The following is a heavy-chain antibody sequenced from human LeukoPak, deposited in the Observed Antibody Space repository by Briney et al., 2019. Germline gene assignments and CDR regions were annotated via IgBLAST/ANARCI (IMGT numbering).Heavy chain of an antibody. CDR3: ARDHCSPGTCLGGH. D-gene: IGHD2-15*01. CDR1: GDTFIPYT. CDR2: IIPSLDVA. Sequence: ASVKVSCKASGDTFIPYTFSWVRQAPGHGLEWIGRIIPSLDVANYAHKFQGRVTLSVDRDTATTYMEVTSLRSEDTAIYYCARDHCSPGTCLGGHWGQGTLVTVSS. V-gene: IGHV1-69*04. J-gene: IGHJ4*02.